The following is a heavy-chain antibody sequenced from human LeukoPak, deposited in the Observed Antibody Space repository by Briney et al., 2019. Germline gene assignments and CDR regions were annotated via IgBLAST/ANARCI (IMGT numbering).Heavy chain of an antibody. CDR2: IYYSGSI. CDR1: GGSISTYY. V-gene: IGHV4-59*08. D-gene: IGHD5-18*01. CDR3: ARSRGYSYGTTFLDY. Sequence: PSETLSLTCTVSGGSISTYYWSWIRQPPGKGLEWIGYIYYSGSINYNPSLKSRVTISVDTSKNQFSLNLSSVTAADTAVYYCARSRGYSYGTTFLDYWGQGTQVTVSS. J-gene: IGHJ4*02.